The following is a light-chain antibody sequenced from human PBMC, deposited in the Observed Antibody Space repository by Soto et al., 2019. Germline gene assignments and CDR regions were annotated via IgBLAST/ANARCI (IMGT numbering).Light chain of an antibody. CDR2: EDN. CDR3: GTWDSSLRAGGV. V-gene: IGLV1-51*02. Sequence: QSVLTQPPSVSAAPGQKVTISCSGSSSNIGKNYVSWYQQLPGTAPKLLIYEDNKRPSGIPDRFSGSKSGTSATLGITGLQTGDEADYYCGTWDSSLRAGGVFGGGTKVTVL. CDR1: SSNIGKNY. J-gene: IGLJ2*01.